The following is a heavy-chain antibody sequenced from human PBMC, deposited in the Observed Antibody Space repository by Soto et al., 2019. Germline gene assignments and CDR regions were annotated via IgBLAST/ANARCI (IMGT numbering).Heavy chain of an antibody. J-gene: IGHJ6*02. Sequence: SETLSLTCAVYGGSFSGYYWSWIRQPPGKGLEWIGEINHSGSTNYNPSLKSRVTISVDTSKNQFSLKLSSVTAADTAVYYCARGMIYYYYGMDVWGQGTTVTVSS. CDR2: INHSGST. D-gene: IGHD3-16*01. CDR3: ARGMIYYYYGMDV. CDR1: GGSFSGYY. V-gene: IGHV4-34*01.